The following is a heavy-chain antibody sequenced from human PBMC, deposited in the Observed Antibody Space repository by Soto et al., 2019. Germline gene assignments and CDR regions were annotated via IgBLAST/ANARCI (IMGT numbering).Heavy chain of an antibody. Sequence: SETLSLTCDVSGYSISSSNWWDCIRQPPEKGLEWIGYIYYSGTTYYNPSLKSRVTMSVDTSKNQFSLKLSSVTAADTAVYYCARRYGASFDYWGQGTLVTVSS. CDR1: GYSISSSNW. CDR2: IYYSGTT. CDR3: ARRYGASFDY. J-gene: IGHJ4*02. D-gene: IGHD4-17*01. V-gene: IGHV4-28*01.